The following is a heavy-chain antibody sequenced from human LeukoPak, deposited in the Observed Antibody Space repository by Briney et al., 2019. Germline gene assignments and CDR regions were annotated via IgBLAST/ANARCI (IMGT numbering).Heavy chain of an antibody. V-gene: IGHV3-30*18. CDR1: GFTLSSYG. J-gene: IGHJ6*02. D-gene: IGHD7-27*01. CDR3: AKDWELGTVKNGMDV. Sequence: GRSLRLSCAASGFTLSSYGMHWVRQAPGKGLEWVAVISYDGSNKYYADSVKGRFTISRDNSKNTLYLQMNSLRAEDTAVYYCAKDWELGTVKNGMDVWGQGTTVTVSS. CDR2: ISYDGSNK.